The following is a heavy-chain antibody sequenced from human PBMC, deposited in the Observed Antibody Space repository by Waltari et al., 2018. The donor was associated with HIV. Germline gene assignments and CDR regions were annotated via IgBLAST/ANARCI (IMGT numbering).Heavy chain of an antibody. CDR2: INHSGTT. V-gene: IGHV4-34*01. Sequence: QVQLQQWGAGLLKPSETLSLTRAVYGGSFSGYYWSWIRQSPGKGLEWIGEINHSGTTNYNPSLKSRVTISTDTSKNQFSLKLTSVTTADTAVYFCARQATSGSMTTIFGVVSTLGEDAFDIWGQGTLVTVSS. J-gene: IGHJ3*02. D-gene: IGHD3-3*01. CDR3: ARQATSGSMTTIFGVVSTLGEDAFDI. CDR1: GGSFSGYY.